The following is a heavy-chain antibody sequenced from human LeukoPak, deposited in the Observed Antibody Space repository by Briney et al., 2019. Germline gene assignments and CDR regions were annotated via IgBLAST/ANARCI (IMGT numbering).Heavy chain of an antibody. V-gene: IGHV4-38-2*02. CDR2: IYHSGST. CDR3: ARHRYIAAAGKDYYYYYMDV. CDR1: GYSISSGYY. J-gene: IGHJ6*03. D-gene: IGHD6-13*01. Sequence: SETLSLTCTVSGYSISSGYYWGWIRQPPGKGLEWIGSIYHSGSTYYNPSLKSRVTISVDTSKNQFSLKLSSVTAADTAVYYCARHRYIAAAGKDYYYYYMDVWGKGTTVTVSS.